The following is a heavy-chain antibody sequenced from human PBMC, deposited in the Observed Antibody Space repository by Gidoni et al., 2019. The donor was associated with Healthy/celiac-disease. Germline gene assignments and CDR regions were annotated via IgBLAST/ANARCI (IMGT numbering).Heavy chain of an antibody. V-gene: IGHV1-69*01. CDR3: ARGGGCSSTSCYFENWFDP. CDR1: GGTFSRYA. J-gene: IGHJ5*02. CDR2: IIPIFGTA. D-gene: IGHD2-2*01. Sequence: QVQLVQSGAEVKKPGSSVKVSCKASGGTFSRYAISWVRQAPGQWLEWMGGIIPIFGTANYAQKFQGRVTITADESTSTAYMELSSLRSEDTAVYYCARGGGCSSTSCYFENWFDPWGQGTLVTVSS.